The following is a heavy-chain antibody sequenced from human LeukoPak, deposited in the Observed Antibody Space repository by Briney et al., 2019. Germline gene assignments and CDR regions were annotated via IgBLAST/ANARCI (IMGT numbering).Heavy chain of an antibody. V-gene: IGHV3-23*01. Sequence: GGSLRLSCAASGFTFDNHAMTWVRQAPGKGLEWVSLITGTGFDTYTANSVKGRFITSRDNSKNSLYLRLNSLRPEDTAMYYCAKMAIAKGATQGRGFLQFDLWGQGTLVTVSS. CDR1: GFTFDNHA. CDR3: AKMAIAKGATQGRGFLQFDL. D-gene: IGHD2-21*01. CDR2: ITGTGFDT. J-gene: IGHJ5*02.